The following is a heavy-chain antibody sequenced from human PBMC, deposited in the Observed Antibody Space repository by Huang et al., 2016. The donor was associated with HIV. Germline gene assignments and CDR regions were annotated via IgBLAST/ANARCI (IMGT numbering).Heavy chain of an antibody. CDR2: VSNDGINK. V-gene: IGHV3-30-3*01. D-gene: IGHD3-22*01. CDR1: GFIFSRNA. J-gene: IGHJ5*01. Sequence: QVELEESGGDVVQPGRSLRLSCAASGFIFSRNAMHWVRQAPGKGLEWVAVVSNDGINKNYAESGQGRFSISRDNPKKTLYLQMNNLRVEDTAVYYCARDPYHFDSSGYISFDSWGQGTLVAVSS. CDR3: ARDPYHFDSSGYISFDS.